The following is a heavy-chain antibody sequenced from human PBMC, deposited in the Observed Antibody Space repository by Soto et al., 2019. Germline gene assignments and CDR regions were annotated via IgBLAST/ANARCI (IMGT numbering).Heavy chain of an antibody. CDR2: IDPSAGST. CDR3: ARAPRPTGTTLYYFDS. Sequence: ASVKASCKASGYTLTSFYMHWMRQAPGQGLEWMGVIDPSAGSTTYAQKFKGRVRMTRDTFTSTAFMELSSLRSEDTAVYYCARAPRPTGTTLYYFDSWGQRTLVTVSS. J-gene: IGHJ4*02. D-gene: IGHD1-1*01. V-gene: IGHV1-46*01. CDR1: GYTLTSFY.